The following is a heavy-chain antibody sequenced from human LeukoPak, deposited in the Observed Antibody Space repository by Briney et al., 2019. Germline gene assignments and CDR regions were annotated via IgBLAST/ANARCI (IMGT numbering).Heavy chain of an antibody. V-gene: IGHV3-23*01. Sequence: GGSLRLSCAASGFTFNNYVMSWVRQAPGKGLEWVSGISGSGTHTYYADSVKGRFTTSRDNSKNTLYLQMNGLRAEDTAVYYCAKERDYGHFDYWGQGTLVTVSS. D-gene: IGHD4-17*01. CDR1: GFTFNNYV. CDR3: AKERDYGHFDY. J-gene: IGHJ4*02. CDR2: ISGSGTHT.